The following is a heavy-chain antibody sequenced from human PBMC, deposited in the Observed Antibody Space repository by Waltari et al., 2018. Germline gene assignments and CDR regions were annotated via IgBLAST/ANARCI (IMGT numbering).Heavy chain of an antibody. D-gene: IGHD1-7*01. V-gene: IGHV1-2*02. J-gene: IGHJ4*02. Sequence: HVQVVQSGAEVKRHGASLKVSCKASGYTFTGYYMHWVRQAPGQGLEWMGWINPNSGGTNYAQKFQGRVTMTRDTSISTAYMELSRLRSDDTAVYYCARGITGTTGDYFDYWGQGTLVTVSS. CDR3: ARGITGTTGDYFDY. CDR1: GYTFTGYY. CDR2: INPNSGGT.